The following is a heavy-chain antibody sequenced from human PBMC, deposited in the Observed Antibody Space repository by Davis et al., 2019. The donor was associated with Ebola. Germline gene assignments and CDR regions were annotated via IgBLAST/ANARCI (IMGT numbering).Heavy chain of an antibody. J-gene: IGHJ4*02. CDR3: ARRRLSFEAIDY. CDR2: IYYRGTT. V-gene: IGHV4-39*01. CDR1: GASVRNVSHY. Sequence: SETLSLTCIVSGASVRNVSHYWSWIRQPPGKGLEWIGSIYYRGTTYYTPSLKSRVTISVDTSKNQFSLKLSSVSAADTAVYYCARRRLSFEAIDYWGQGTLVTVSS. D-gene: IGHD1-26*01.